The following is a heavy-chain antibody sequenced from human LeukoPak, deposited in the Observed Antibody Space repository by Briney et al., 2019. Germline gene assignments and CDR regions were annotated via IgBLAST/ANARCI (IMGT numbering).Heavy chain of an antibody. CDR2: IDSDGSST. CDR3: AREYRYGDYQRDAFDI. CDR1: GFTFSSYW. V-gene: IGHV3-74*01. Sequence: GGSLRLSCAASGFTFSSYWMYWVRQAPGKGLVWVSRIDSDGSSTGYADSVKGRFTISRDNAKNTLYLQMTSLRAEDTAVYYRAREYRYGDYQRDAFDIWGQGTMVTVSS. D-gene: IGHD4-17*01. J-gene: IGHJ3*02.